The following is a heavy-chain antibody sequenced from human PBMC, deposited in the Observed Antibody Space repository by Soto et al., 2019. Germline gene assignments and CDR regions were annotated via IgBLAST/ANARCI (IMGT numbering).Heavy chain of an antibody. CDR3: AREVGDGYNYYFDY. J-gene: IGHJ4*02. CDR1: GYTFTSYG. CDR2: ISAYNGDT. Sequence: ASVKVSCKASGYTFTSYGIDWVRQAPGQGLEWMGWISAYNGDTNYAQEVHGRVTMTTDTSTSTAYMELRSLRSDDTAVYYCAREVGDGYNYYFDYWGQGTLVTVS. V-gene: IGHV1-18*01. D-gene: IGHD5-12*01.